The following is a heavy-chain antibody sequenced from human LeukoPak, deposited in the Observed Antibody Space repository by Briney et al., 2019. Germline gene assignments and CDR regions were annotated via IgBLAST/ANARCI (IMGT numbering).Heavy chain of an antibody. Sequence: PGGSLRLSCAASGFTFSSYAMSWVRQAPGKGLEWVSAISGSGGSTYYADSVKGRFTISRDNSKNTLYLQMNSLRAEDTAAYYCAKDRGYYDSSGYYDAFDIWGQGTMVTVSS. J-gene: IGHJ3*02. D-gene: IGHD3-22*01. V-gene: IGHV3-23*01. CDR3: AKDRGYYDSSGYYDAFDI. CDR1: GFTFSSYA. CDR2: ISGSGGST.